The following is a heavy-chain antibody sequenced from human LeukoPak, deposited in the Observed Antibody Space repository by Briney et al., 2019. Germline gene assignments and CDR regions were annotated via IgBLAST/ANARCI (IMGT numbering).Heavy chain of an antibody. CDR3: ASPSAVAEYFDY. D-gene: IGHD6-19*01. Sequence: ASVKVSCKASGYIFTSYGISWMRQAPGQGLEWMGWISGYNGHTKYAQKVQARVTMTTDTSTSTAYMELRSLRPEDTAVYYCASPSAVAEYFDYWGQGTLVTVSS. CDR1: GYIFTSYG. J-gene: IGHJ4*02. CDR2: ISGYNGHT. V-gene: IGHV1-18*01.